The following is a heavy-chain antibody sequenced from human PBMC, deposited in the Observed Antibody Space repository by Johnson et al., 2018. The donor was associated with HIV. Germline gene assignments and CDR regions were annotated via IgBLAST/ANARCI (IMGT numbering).Heavy chain of an antibody. CDR3: AKDLGQRVGAPAYYALDI. J-gene: IGHJ3*02. CDR2: MWYDGSNK. D-gene: IGHD1-26*01. Sequence: QVQLVESGGGLVQPGGSLRLSCVVSGFTFSNYWMHWVRQAPGKGLEWVAVMWYDGSNKYYADSVQGRFTISRDNSKNTLYLQMNSLRDEDTAVYYCAKDLGQRVGAPAYYALDIWGQGTVVTVSS. V-gene: IGHV3-30*02. CDR1: GFTFSNYW.